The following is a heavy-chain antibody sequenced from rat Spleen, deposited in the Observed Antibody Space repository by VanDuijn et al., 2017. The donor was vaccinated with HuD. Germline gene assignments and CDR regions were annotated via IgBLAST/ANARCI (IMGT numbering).Heavy chain of an antibody. D-gene: IGHD1-2*01. CDR2: ISYEDNNT. CDR3: IRHKMIAAIPFYFDS. Sequence: EVQLVESGGGLVQPGRSLKLSCAASGFTFSDYYMAWVRQAPKKGLEWVSSISYEDNNTYYGDAMKGRFIVSRDNAKSTLYLQMNSLRSEDTATYYCIRHKMIAAIPFYFDSWGQGVMVTVSS. V-gene: IGHV5-22*01. CDR1: GFTFSDYY. J-gene: IGHJ2*01.